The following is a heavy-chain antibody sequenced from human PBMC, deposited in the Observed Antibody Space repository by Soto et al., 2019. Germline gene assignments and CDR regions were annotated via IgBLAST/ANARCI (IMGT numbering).Heavy chain of an antibody. Sequence: SETLSLTCTVSGGSVSSGDYFWSWIRQPPGKGLEWIGYIYDSGSSYYNPSLKSRVTMSVDTSKNQFSLKLRSVTAADTAMYYCASEKGYISGPKNFDSWGQGSMLPVYS. CDR1: GGSVSSGDYF. CDR3: ASEKGYISGPKNFDS. V-gene: IGHV4-30-4*01. J-gene: IGHJ4*02. D-gene: IGHD5-12*01. CDR2: IYDSGSS.